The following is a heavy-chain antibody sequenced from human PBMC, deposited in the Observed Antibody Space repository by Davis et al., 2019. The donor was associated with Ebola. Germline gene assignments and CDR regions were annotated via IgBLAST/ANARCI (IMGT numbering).Heavy chain of an antibody. CDR3: AGTGRNGDLDY. J-gene: IGHJ4*02. V-gene: IGHV4-61*05. D-gene: IGHD3-10*01. Sequence: SETLSLTCTVSGGSISSSSYYWGWIRQPPGKGLEWIGYIYYSGSTNYNPSLKSRVTISVDTSKNQFSLKLSSVTAADTAVYYCAGTGRNGDLDYWGQGTLVTVSS. CDR1: GGSISSSSYY. CDR2: IYYSGST.